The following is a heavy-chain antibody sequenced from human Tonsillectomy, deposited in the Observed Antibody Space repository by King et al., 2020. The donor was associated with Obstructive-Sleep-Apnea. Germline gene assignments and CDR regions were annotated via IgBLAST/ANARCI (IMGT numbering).Heavy chain of an antibody. D-gene: IGHD3-16*01. CDR3: ARIWGGVADAFDI. J-gene: IGHJ3*02. CDR2: ISYDGSNK. CDR1: GFTFSSYA. V-gene: IGHV3-30*04. Sequence: VQLVESGGGVVQPGRSLRLSCAASGFTFSSYAMHWVRQAPGKGLEWVAFISYDGSNKNYADSVKGRFTISRDNSRYTLYLQMNALRPEDTAMYYCARIWGGVADAFDIWGRGTMVTVSS.